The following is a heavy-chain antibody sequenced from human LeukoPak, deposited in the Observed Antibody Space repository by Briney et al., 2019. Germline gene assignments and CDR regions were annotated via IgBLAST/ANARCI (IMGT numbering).Heavy chain of an antibody. CDR2: ISAYNGNT. CDR3: ARVQSANTAMAYYYYGMDV. J-gene: IGHJ6*02. Sequence: ASVKVSCKASGYTFTGYYMHWVRQAPGQGLEWMGWISAYNGNTNYAQKLQGRVTMATDTSTSTAYMELRSLRSDDTAVYYCARVQSANTAMAYYYYGMDVWGQGTTVTVSS. D-gene: IGHD5-18*01. V-gene: IGHV1-18*04. CDR1: GYTFTGYY.